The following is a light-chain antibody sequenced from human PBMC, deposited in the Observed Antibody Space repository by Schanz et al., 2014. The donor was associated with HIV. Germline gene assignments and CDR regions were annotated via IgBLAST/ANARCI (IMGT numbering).Light chain of an antibody. Sequence: QSALTQPASVSGSPGQSITISCTGTSSDVGGYKYVSWYQQHPGKAPKLMIYDVNVRPSGVPDRFSGSKSGNTASLTISGLQAEDEADYYCGSYGGSDNMVFGGGTKLTVL. CDR2: DVN. CDR3: GSYGGSDNMV. V-gene: IGLV2-14*03. CDR1: SSDVGGYKY. J-gene: IGLJ3*02.